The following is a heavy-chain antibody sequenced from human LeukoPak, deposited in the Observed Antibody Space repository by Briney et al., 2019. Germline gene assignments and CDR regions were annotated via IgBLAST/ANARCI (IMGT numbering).Heavy chain of an antibody. CDR3: ARPRDFWTEDY. Sequence: GESLKISCKGSGYSFTSSWIGWVRQMPGKGLEWMGIIYPGDSDTRYSPSFQGQVTISADKSISTAYLQWSRLKASDTAMYYCARPRDFWTEDYWGQGTLVTVSS. V-gene: IGHV5-51*01. CDR2: IYPGDSDT. J-gene: IGHJ4*02. D-gene: IGHD3/OR15-3a*01. CDR1: GYSFTSSW.